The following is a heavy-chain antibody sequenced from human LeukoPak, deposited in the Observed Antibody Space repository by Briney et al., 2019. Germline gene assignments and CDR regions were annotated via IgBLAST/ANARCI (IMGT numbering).Heavy chain of an antibody. CDR3: ARDVRSGSYLAV. Sequence: SETLSLTCTVSGGPVTSTDYHWGWVRQTPGKGLEWLASISYRGYTYYNPSLKSRVTISLDTSQYQFSLTVTSVTAADTAVYYCARDVRSGSYLAVWGQGTLVTVSS. CDR2: ISYRGYT. J-gene: IGHJ4*02. CDR1: GGPVTSTDYH. V-gene: IGHV4-39*07. D-gene: IGHD1-26*01.